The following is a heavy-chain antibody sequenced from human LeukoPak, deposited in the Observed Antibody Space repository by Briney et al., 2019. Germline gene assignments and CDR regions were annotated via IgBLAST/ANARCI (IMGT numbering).Heavy chain of an antibody. D-gene: IGHD6-19*01. J-gene: IGHJ3*02. CDR2: IRSKTNSYAT. CDR3: TRHPESSGWYEPDAFDI. CDR1: GFTFSGST. Sequence: GGSLRLSCAASGFTFSGSTMHWVRQASGKGLEWVGRIRSKTNSYATAYAASVKGRFTISRDDSKNTAYLQMNSLKTEDTAVYYCTRHPESSGWYEPDAFDIWGQGTMVTVSS. V-gene: IGHV3-73*01.